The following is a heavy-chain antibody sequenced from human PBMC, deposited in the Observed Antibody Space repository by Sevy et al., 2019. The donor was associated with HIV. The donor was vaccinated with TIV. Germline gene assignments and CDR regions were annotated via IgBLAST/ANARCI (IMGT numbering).Heavy chain of an antibody. J-gene: IGHJ4*02. CDR2: FDPEDGDPEDGKT. V-gene: IGHV1-24*01. D-gene: IGHD3-22*01. Sequence: ASVKVSCKVSGYTLAKFSIHWVRQAPGKGLEWMTSFDPEDGDPEDGKTIYAQKFLGRVTMTEDTSTDTAYMGLGSLRSEDTAVYYCATTKDYYDSSGYPFDYWGQGTLVTVSS. CDR1: GYTLAKFS. CDR3: ATTKDYYDSSGYPFDY.